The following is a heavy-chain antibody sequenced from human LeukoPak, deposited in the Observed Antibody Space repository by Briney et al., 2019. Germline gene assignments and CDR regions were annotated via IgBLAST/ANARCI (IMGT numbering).Heavy chain of an antibody. CDR3: AKASRLLHGSGSYPGYFDY. D-gene: IGHD3-10*01. Sequence: GGSLRLSCAASGFTFSSYAMSWVRQAPGKGLEWVSSISGSGDSTYYADSVKGRFTISRDNSKNTLCLQMNSLRAEDTAVYYCAKASRLLHGSGSYPGYFDYWGQGALVTVSS. CDR2: ISGSGDST. V-gene: IGHV3-23*01. CDR1: GFTFSSYA. J-gene: IGHJ4*02.